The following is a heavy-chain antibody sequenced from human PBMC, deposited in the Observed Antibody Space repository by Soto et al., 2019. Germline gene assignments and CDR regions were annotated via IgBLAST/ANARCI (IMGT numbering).Heavy chain of an antibody. CDR1: GGSISSYY. CDR3: ARSGSYYAFDI. CDR2: IYYSGST. Sequence: NPSETLSLTCTVSGGSISSYYWSWIRQPPGKGLEWIGYIYYSGSTNYNPSLKSRVTISVDTSKNQLSLKLSSVTAADTAVYYCARSGSYYAFDIWGQGTMVTVSS. V-gene: IGHV4-59*01. D-gene: IGHD1-26*01. J-gene: IGHJ3*02.